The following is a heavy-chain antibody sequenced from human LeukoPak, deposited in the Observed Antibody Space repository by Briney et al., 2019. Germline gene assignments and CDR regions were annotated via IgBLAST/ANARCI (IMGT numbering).Heavy chain of an antibody. CDR1: GFTFSSYG. Sequence: TGGSLRLSCAASGFTFSSYGMHWVRQAPGKGLEWGAVIWYDGSNKYYADSVKGRFTISRDNSKNTLYLQMNSLRAEDTAVYYCASSVGATSDYWGQGALVTVSS. CDR3: ASSVGATSDY. V-gene: IGHV3-33*01. D-gene: IGHD1-26*01. J-gene: IGHJ4*02. CDR2: IWYDGSNK.